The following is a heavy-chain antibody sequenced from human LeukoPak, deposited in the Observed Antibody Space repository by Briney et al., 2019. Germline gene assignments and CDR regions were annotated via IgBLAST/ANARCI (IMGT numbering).Heavy chain of an antibody. CDR1: GFTFSSYA. CDR2: ISYDGSNK. Sequence: PGGSLRLSCAASGFTFSSYAMHWVRQAPGKGLEWVAVISYDGSNKYYADSVKGRFTISRDNSKNTLYLQMNSLRAEDTAVYYCARAPLATVTIWGFDPWGQGTLVTVSS. J-gene: IGHJ5*02. D-gene: IGHD4-17*01. CDR3: ARAPLATVTIWGFDP. V-gene: IGHV3-30*04.